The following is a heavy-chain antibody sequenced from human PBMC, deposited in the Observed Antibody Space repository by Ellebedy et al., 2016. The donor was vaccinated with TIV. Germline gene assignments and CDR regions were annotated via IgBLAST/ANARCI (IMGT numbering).Heavy chain of an antibody. CDR1: GFTFSSYA. CDR3: VGDRYCSGGRCYWVDY. V-gene: IGHV3-23*01. CDR2: ISGSGGST. J-gene: IGHJ4*02. Sequence: PGGSLRLSCAASGFTFSSYAMSWVRQAPGKGLEWVSTISGSGGSTYYADSVKGRFTISRDNSKNTLYLQMNSLRAEDTAIYYCVGDRYCSGGRCYWVDYWGQGILVTVSS. D-gene: IGHD2-15*01.